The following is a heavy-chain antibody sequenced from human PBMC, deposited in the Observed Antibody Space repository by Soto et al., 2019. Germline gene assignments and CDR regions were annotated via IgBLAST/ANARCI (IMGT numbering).Heavy chain of an antibody. V-gene: IGHV1-46*03. D-gene: IGHD2-21*01. CDR1: GYTFTSYY. CDR2: INPSGGST. Sequence: ASVKVSCKASGYTFTSYYMHWVRQAPGQGLEWMGIINPSGGSTSYAQKFQGRVTMTRDTSTSTVYMELSSLISEDTAVYYCARRSHRRGEFDYWGQGTLVTVSS. J-gene: IGHJ4*02. CDR3: ARRSHRRGEFDY.